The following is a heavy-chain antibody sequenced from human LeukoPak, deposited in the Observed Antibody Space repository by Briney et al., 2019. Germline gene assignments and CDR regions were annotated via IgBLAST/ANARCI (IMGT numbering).Heavy chain of an antibody. CDR2: IYYSGST. J-gene: IGHJ5*02. CDR1: GGSISNYY. CDR3: ARDPGTTGEVKFDP. V-gene: IGHV4-59*12. Sequence: PSETLSLTCTVAGGSISNYYWSWIRQPPGKGLDWIGYIYYSGSTNYNPSLKSRVTISVDTSKNQFSLKRSSVTAADTAVYYCARDPGTTGEVKFDPWGQGTLVTVSS. D-gene: IGHD4-17*01.